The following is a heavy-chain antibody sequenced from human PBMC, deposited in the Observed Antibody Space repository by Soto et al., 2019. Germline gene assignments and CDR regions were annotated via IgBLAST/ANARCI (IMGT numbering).Heavy chain of an antibody. V-gene: IGHV3-23*01. J-gene: IGHJ4*02. CDR3: ATENAAGHLYSSSWYEFDY. CDR2: ISGSGGST. D-gene: IGHD6-13*01. Sequence: EVQLLESGGGLVQPGGSLRLSCAASGFTFSSYAMSWVRQAPGKGLEWVSAISGSGGSTYYADSVKGRFTISRDNSKNTLYLQMNSLRAEDTAVYYCATENAAGHLYSSSWYEFDYWGQGNLVTVSS. CDR1: GFTFSSYA.